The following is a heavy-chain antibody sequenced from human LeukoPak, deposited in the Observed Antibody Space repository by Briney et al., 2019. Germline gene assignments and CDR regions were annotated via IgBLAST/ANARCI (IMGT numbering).Heavy chain of an antibody. CDR3: ARYTTVAAFDY. D-gene: IGHD6-19*01. Sequence: PSETLSLTCTVSGGSISSYYWSWIRQPPGKGLEWIGYIYYSGSTNYNPSLKSRVTISVDTSKNQFSLNLSSVTPADTAVYYCARYTTVAAFDYWGQGTLVTVSS. CDR1: GGSISSYY. V-gene: IGHV4-59*01. J-gene: IGHJ4*02. CDR2: IYYSGST.